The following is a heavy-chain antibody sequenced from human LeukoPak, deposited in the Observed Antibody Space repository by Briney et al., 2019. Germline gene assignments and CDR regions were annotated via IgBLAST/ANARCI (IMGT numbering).Heavy chain of an antibody. D-gene: IGHD6-19*01. CDR2: ISATGGST. Sequence: GGSLRLSCAASGFTFSSYAMNWVRQAPGKGLEWVSAISATGGSTYYADSVKGRFTISRDNAKNSLYLQMNSLRAEDTAVYYCARGGQYSSGWYGGYFDYWGQGTLVTVSS. CDR1: GFTFSSYA. CDR3: ARGGQYSSGWYGGYFDY. J-gene: IGHJ4*02. V-gene: IGHV3-23*01.